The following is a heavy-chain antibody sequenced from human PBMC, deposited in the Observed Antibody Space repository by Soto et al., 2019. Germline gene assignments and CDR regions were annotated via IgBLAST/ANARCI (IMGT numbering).Heavy chain of an antibody. V-gene: IGHV3-23*01. D-gene: IGHD6-19*01. CDR3: AKDSSGWPSFWYFDL. J-gene: IGHJ2*01. CDR2: ISGSGGST. Sequence: GESLKISCAASGFTFSSYAMSWVRQAPGKGLEWVSAISGSGGSTYYADSVKGRFTISRDNSKNTLYLQMNSLRVEDTAIYYCAKDSSGWPSFWYFDLWGRGTLVTVSS. CDR1: GFTFSSYA.